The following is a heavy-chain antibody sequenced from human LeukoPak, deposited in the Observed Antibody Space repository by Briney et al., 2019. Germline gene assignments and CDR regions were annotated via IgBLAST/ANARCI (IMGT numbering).Heavy chain of an antibody. CDR1: GGSISSYY. CDR2: FHYSGSP. Sequence: SETLSLTCTVSGGSISSYYWSWIRQPPGKGLEWIGYFHYSGSPNYNPSLKSRVTISVDTSKNQFSLKLSSVTAADTAVYYCARDPRPKYSGSPPDYWGQGTLVTVSS. CDR3: ARDPRPKYSGSPPDY. V-gene: IGHV4-59*01. J-gene: IGHJ4*02. D-gene: IGHD1-26*01.